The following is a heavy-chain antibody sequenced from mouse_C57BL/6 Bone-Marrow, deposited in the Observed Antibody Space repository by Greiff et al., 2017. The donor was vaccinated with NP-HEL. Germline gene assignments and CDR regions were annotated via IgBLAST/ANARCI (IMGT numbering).Heavy chain of an antibody. CDR3: ARSDGYYLAWFAY. V-gene: IGHV5-17*01. Sequence: VHLVESGGGLVKPGGSLKLSCAASGFTFSDYGMHWVRQAPEKGLEWVAYISSGSSTIYYADTVKGRFTISRDNAKNTLFLQMTSLRSEDTAMYYCARSDGYYLAWFAYWGQGTLVTVSA. CDR1: GFTFSDYG. D-gene: IGHD2-3*01. CDR2: ISSGSSTI. J-gene: IGHJ3*01.